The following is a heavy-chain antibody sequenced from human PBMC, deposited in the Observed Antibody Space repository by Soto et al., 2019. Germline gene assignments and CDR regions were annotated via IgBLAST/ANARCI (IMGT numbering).Heavy chain of an antibody. Sequence: SETLSLTCAVYGGSFSGYYWSWIRQPPGKGLEWIGEINHSGSTNYNPSLRSRVTISVDTSKNQFSLKLSSVTAADTAVYYCAREKPYSSSWYHDYWGQGTLVTVSS. CDR2: INHSGST. CDR3: AREKPYSSSWYHDY. V-gene: IGHV4-34*01. CDR1: GGSFSGYY. D-gene: IGHD6-13*01. J-gene: IGHJ4*02.